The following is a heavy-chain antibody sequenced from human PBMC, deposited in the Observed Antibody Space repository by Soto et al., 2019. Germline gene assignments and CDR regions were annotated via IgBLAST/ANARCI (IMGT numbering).Heavy chain of an antibody. CDR2: ISYDGSNK. J-gene: IGHJ6*02. CDR3: AKDVVVGATTWLGDYYYYYGMDV. Sequence: QVQLVESGGGVVQPGRSLRLSCAASGFTFSSYGMHWVRQAPGKGLEWVAVISYDGSNKYYADSVKGRFTISRDNSKNKRYMEMNSLRAEDTAVYYCAKDVVVGATTWLGDYYYYYGMDVWGQGTTVTVSS. V-gene: IGHV3-30*18. D-gene: IGHD1-26*01. CDR1: GFTFSSYG.